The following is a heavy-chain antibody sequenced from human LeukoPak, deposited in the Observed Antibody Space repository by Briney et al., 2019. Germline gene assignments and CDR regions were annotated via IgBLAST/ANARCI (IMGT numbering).Heavy chain of an antibody. D-gene: IGHD6-6*01. CDR2: INPNSGGT. CDR1: GYTFTCYY. V-gene: IGHV1-2*02. CDR3: ARGSWVAARLLDY. J-gene: IGHJ4*02. Sequence: GASVKVSCKASGYTFTCYYMHWVRQAPGQGLEWMGWINPNSGGTNYAQKFQGRVTMTRDTSISTAYMEQSRLRSDDTAVYYCARGSWVAARLLDYWGQGTLVTVSS.